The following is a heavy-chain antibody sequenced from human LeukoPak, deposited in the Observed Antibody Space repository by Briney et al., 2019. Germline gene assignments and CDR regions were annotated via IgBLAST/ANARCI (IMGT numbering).Heavy chain of an antibody. D-gene: IGHD3-3*01. CDR3: ARDGRYYDFWSGNHPPYYFDY. V-gene: IGHV1-2*02. CDR1: GYTFTGYY. J-gene: IGHJ4*02. CDR2: INPNSGGT. Sequence: ASVKVSCKASGYTFTGYYMHWVRQAPGQGLEWMGWINPNSGGTNYAQKFQGRVTMTRDTPTSTVYMELSSLRSEDTAVYYCARDGRYYDFWSGNHPPYYFDYWGQGTLVTVSS.